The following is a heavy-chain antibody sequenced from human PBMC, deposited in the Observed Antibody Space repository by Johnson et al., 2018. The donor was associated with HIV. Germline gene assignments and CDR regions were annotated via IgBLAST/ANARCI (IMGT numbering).Heavy chain of an antibody. D-gene: IGHD3-16*02. CDR2: ISNSASAI. Sequence: QVQLVESGGGLIQPGGSLRLSCAASGFTVSSNYMSWVRQAPGKGLEWISYISNSASAIYYADSVKGRFTSSRDNAKNSLYLQLDSLRGEDTAVYFCARPPAYLYKATFSIWGQGTMVTVSS. V-gene: IGHV3-11*01. CDR1: GFTVSSNY. J-gene: IGHJ3*02. CDR3: ARPPAYLYKATFSI.